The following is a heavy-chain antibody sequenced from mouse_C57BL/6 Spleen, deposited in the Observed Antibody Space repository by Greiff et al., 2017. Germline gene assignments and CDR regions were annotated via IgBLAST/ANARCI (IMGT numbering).Heavy chain of an antibody. V-gene: IGHV1-69*01. D-gene: IGHD1-1*01. CDR2: IDPSDSYT. CDR1: GYTFTSYW. Sequence: QVQLQQPGAELVMPGASVKLSCKASGYTFTSYWMHWVKQRPGQGLEWIGEIDPSDSYTNYTQKFKGKSTLTVDKSSSTAYMQLSSLTSEDSAVYYGARRNVTTVDTWGQGTLVTGSA. CDR3: ARRNVTTVDT. J-gene: IGHJ3*01.